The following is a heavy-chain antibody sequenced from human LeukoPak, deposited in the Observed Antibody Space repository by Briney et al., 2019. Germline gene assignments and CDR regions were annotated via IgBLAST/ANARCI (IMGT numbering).Heavy chain of an antibody. CDR1: GFTFSSYA. V-gene: IGHV3-30*01. CDR3: ARVSRQSYDFWSGSLDY. Sequence: GGSLRLSWAASGFTFSSYAIHWVRQAPGKGLEWVAVISYDGSNKYYADSVKGRFTISRDNSKNTLYLQMNSLRAEDTAVYYCARVSRQSYDFWSGSLDYCGQGTLVTVSS. CDR2: ISYDGSNK. D-gene: IGHD3-3*01. J-gene: IGHJ4*02.